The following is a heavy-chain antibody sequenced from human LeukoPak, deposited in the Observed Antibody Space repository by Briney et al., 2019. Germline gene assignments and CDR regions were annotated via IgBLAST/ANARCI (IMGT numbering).Heavy chain of an antibody. V-gene: IGHV3-74*01. CDR3: ARVLQGEWFFDY. Sequence: GGSLRLSCAASGFTFSTYWIHWVRQTPGKGLVWVSRINTDGSTTNYADSVKGRFTISRDNAKNTLYLQMNSLRAEDTAVYYCARVLQGEWFFDYWGQGTLVTVSS. D-gene: IGHD3-3*01. J-gene: IGHJ4*02. CDR1: GFTFSTYW. CDR2: INTDGSTT.